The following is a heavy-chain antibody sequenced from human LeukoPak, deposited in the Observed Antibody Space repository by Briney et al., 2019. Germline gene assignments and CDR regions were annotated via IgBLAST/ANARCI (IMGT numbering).Heavy chain of an antibody. J-gene: IGHJ4*02. D-gene: IGHD3-10*01. V-gene: IGHV3-11*01. CDR1: GFTFSDYY. CDR3: ARFGGGLDH. CDR2: MSGSGSTI. Sequence: PGGSLRLSCAASGFTFSDYYMSWLRQAPGKGLEWISYMSGSGSTIYYADSVKGRFTVSRDNAKRSLYLQMNSLGAEDTAVYYCARFGGGLDHWGQGTLVTVSS.